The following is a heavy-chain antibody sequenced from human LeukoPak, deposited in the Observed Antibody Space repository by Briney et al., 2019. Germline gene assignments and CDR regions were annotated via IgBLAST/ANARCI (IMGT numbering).Heavy chain of an antibody. D-gene: IGHD6-19*01. CDR2: ISSSSSTI. CDR3: ARSRRQWLVRGWFDP. J-gene: IGHJ5*02. V-gene: IGHV3-48*02. CDR1: GFTFSNYW. Sequence: GGSLRLSCDASGFTFSNYWMNWVRQAPGKGLEWVSYISSSSSTIYYADSVKGRFTISRDNAKNSLYLQMNSLRDEDTAVYYCARSRRQWLVRGWFDPWGQGTLVTVSS.